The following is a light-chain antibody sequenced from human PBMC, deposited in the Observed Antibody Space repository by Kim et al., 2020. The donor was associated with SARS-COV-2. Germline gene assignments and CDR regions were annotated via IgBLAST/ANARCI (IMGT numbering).Light chain of an antibody. CDR2: KVT. CDR1: SSDVGGYNY. Sequence: SVTISCTGTSSDVGGYNYVSWYQQHPGKAPKLMIYKVTQRPSGVPDRFSGSKSGNTASLTVSGLQAEDEADYFCSSYAGSNYPYVFGTGTKVTVL. V-gene: IGLV2-8*01. CDR3: SSYAGSNYPYV. J-gene: IGLJ1*01.